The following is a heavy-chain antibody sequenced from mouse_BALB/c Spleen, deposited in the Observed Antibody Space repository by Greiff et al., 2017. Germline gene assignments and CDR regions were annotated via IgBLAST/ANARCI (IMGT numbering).Heavy chain of an antibody. J-gene: IGHJ4*01. V-gene: IGHV5-6-5*01. Sequence: EVQVVESGGGLVKPGGSLKLSCAASGFTFSSYAMSWVRQTPEKRLEWVASISSGGSTYYPDSVKGRFTISRDNARNILYLQMSSLRSEDTAMYYCARGYGNYFFMDDWGQGTSVTVSA. CDR2: ISSGGST. CDR1: GFTFSSYA. D-gene: IGHD2-1*01. CDR3: ARGYGNYFFMDD.